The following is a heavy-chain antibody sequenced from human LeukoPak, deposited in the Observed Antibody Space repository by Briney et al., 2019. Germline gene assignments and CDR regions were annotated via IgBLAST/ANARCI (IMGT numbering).Heavy chain of an antibody. CDR2: LVYDARS. CDR1: GFPFSSYG. V-gene: IGHV3-33*03. CDR3: ASNYYDSSGYYVAGY. D-gene: IGHD3-22*01. Sequence: PGTSLRLSCAASGFPFSSYGMHWVRQAPGKGLEWVARLVYDARSDYANSVKGRFSISRDDSKNTLFLQMNSLRAEDTAVYYCASNYYDSSGYYVAGYWGQGTLVTVSS. J-gene: IGHJ4*02.